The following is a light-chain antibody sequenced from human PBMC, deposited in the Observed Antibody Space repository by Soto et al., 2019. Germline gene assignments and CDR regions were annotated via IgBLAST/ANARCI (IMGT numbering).Light chain of an antibody. V-gene: IGLV2-14*01. J-gene: IGLJ3*02. Sequence: QSALTQPASVSGSPGQSITISCTGTSSDVGANKYVSWFVQHPGRAPKLLIFEGSNRPSWVSNRFSGSKSGNTASLTISGLQPEDETYYYCTSYTTRGTWVFGGGTKLTVL. CDR3: TSYTTRGTWV. CDR1: SSDVGANKY. CDR2: EGS.